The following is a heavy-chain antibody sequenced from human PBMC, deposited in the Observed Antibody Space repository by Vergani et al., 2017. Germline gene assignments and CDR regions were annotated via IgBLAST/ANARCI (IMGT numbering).Heavy chain of an antibody. CDR2: IYYSGST. V-gene: IGHV4-31*03. Sequence: QVQLQESGPGLVEPSQTLSLTCTVSAGSLSNSGFYWSWIRQHPGKGLEWIGYIYYSGSTYYNPSLKSRVTISVDPSENQFSRRLSSVTAADTAVYFCARDYSGYGYFDYWGQGTLVAVSS. J-gene: IGHJ4*02. CDR1: AGSLSNSGFY. CDR3: ARDYSGYGYFDY. D-gene: IGHD5-12*01.